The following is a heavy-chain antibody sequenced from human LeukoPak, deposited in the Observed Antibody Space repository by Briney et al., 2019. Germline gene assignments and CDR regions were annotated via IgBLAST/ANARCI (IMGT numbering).Heavy chain of an antibody. CDR2: ISYDGSNK. Sequence: GGSLRLSCAASGFTFSSYGMHWVRQAPGKGLEWVAVISYDGSNKYYADSVKGRFTISRDNSKNTLYLQMNSLRAEDTAVYYCAKALEDSYGPPDYWGQGTLVTVSS. CDR3: AKALEDSYGPPDY. CDR1: GFTFSSYG. V-gene: IGHV3-30*18. D-gene: IGHD5-18*01. J-gene: IGHJ4*02.